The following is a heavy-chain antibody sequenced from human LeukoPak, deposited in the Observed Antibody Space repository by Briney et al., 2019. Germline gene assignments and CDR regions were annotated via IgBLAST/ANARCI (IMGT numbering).Heavy chain of an antibody. CDR3: ARVGLSSRGYYYYMDV. J-gene: IGHJ6*03. CDR1: GGSISSDY. Sequence: KPSETLPLTCTVSGGSISSDYWSWSRQPAGKGLEWIGHIYTSGSTNYNPSLTGRVTMSLDTSKNQFSLKLTSVTAADTAVYYCARVGLSSRGYYYYMDVWGRGTTVTVS. CDR2: IYTSGST. V-gene: IGHV4-4*07. D-gene: IGHD2-2*01.